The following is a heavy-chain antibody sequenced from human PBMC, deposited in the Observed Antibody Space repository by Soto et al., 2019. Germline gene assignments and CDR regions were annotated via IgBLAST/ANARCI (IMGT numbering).Heavy chain of an antibody. D-gene: IGHD3-10*01. V-gene: IGHV4-34*01. CDR3: ARDHSYGSGSYPTPYYYMDV. Sequence: SETLSLTCAVYGGSFSGYYWSWIRQPPGKGLEWIGEINHSGSTNYNPSLKSRVTISVDTSKNQFSLKLSSVTAADTAVYYCARDHSYGSGSYPTPYYYMDVWGKGTTVTVSS. J-gene: IGHJ6*03. CDR2: INHSGST. CDR1: GGSFSGYY.